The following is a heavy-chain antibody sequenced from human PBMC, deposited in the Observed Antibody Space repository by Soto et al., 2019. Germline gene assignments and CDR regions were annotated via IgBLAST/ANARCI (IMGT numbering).Heavy chain of an antibody. V-gene: IGHV3-23*01. Sequence: GGSPRLSCAAPWFTFYTYSIKWFRQAPGKGLEWVSVISDSGGNTYFADSVKGRFTISRDNSKNTLYLQMNSLRAEDTAVYYCATGYIHFHYWGPGTLVTVSS. CDR2: ISDSGGNT. CDR3: ATGYIHFHY. D-gene: IGHD5-18*01. CDR1: WFTFYTYS. J-gene: IGHJ4*02.